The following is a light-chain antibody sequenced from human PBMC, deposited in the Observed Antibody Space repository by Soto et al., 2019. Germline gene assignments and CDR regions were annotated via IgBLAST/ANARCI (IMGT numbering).Light chain of an antibody. V-gene: IGKV1-39*01. CDR2: AAS. Sequence: DIQMTQSPSSLSASLGDGVTITCRASQSISSYVSWYQQKPGKAPKLLIYAASRLQSGVPSRFSGSRSGTEFTLTISSLQPDDFATYYCQQSYSTPQTFGQGTKVDIK. CDR1: QSISSY. J-gene: IGKJ1*01. CDR3: QQSYSTPQT.